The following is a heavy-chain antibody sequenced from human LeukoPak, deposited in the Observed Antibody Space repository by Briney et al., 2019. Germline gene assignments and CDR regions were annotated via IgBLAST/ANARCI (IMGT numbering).Heavy chain of an antibody. CDR3: ARSDMVRGVTTFDP. CDR2: IYYSGST. CDR1: GGSISSSSYY. V-gene: IGHV4-39*01. D-gene: IGHD3-10*01. Sequence: SETLSLTCTVSGGSISSSSYYWGWIRQPPGKGLEWIGSIYYSGSTYYNPSLKSRVTISVDTSKNQFSLKLSSVTAADTAVYYCARSDMVRGVTTFDPWGQGTLVTVSS. J-gene: IGHJ5*02.